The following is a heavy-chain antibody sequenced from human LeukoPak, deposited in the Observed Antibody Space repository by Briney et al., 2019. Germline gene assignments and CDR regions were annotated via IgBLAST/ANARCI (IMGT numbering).Heavy chain of an antibody. D-gene: IGHD3-16*01. V-gene: IGHV4-34*01. CDR2: INHSGST. Sequence: SETLSLTCAVYGVSFSGYYWSWIRQPPGKGLEWIGEINHSGSTYCNPSLKSRVTISVDTSRNQFSLKLSSVTAADTAVYYCARGGGDYYMDVWGKGPTVTVSS. CDR1: GVSFSGYY. CDR3: ARGGGDYYMDV. J-gene: IGHJ6*03.